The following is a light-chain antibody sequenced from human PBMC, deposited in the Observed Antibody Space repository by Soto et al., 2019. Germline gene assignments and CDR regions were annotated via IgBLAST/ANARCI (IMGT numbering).Light chain of an antibody. J-gene: IGKJ5*01. Sequence: ITQSPSTLSVSQGERATLSCRPSQSVSSNLAWYQQKPGQAPRLLIYGSSTRATGVPDRFSGSGSGTEFTLIISSLQSEDVALYYCQQYSNWPPAITFGQGARLEI. CDR3: QQYSNWPPAIT. CDR1: QSVSSN. V-gene: IGKV3-15*01. CDR2: GSS.